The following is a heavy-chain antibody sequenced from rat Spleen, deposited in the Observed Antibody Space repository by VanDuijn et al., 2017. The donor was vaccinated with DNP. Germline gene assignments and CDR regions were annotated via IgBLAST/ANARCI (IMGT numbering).Heavy chain of an antibody. CDR1: GFTFNNYY. CDR3: ARRDTYYGFNWFAY. J-gene: IGHJ3*01. V-gene: IGHV5-25*01. D-gene: IGHD1-9*01. CDR2: ISPSGGST. Sequence: EVQLVESGGGLVQPGRSLKLSCAASGFTFNNYYMAWVRQAPTKGLEWVASISPSGGSTYYRDSVKGRFTVSRDNAKSSLYLQMDSLRSEDTATYYGARRDTYYGFNWFAYWGQGTLVTVSS.